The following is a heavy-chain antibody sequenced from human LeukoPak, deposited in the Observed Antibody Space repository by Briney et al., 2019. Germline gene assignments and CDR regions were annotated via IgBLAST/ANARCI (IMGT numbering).Heavy chain of an antibody. CDR3: AKDLESYYDSSGYYFSRSPSDY. D-gene: IGHD3-22*01. CDR2: ISGSGGST. CDR1: GFTFSSYA. Sequence: GGSLRLSCAASGFTFSSYAMSWVRQAPGKGLEWVSAISGSGGSTYYADSVKGRFTISRDNSKNTLYLQMNSLRAEDTAVYYCAKDLESYYDSSGYYFSRSPSDYWGQGTLVTVSS. V-gene: IGHV3-23*01. J-gene: IGHJ4*02.